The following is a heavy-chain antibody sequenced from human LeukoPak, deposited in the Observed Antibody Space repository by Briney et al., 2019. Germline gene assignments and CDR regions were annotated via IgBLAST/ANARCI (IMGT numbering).Heavy chain of an antibody. V-gene: IGHV4-59*08. Sequence: SETLSLTCTVSGDSIGRYYWAWIRQPPGKGLEWIGYIYYSGTTKYNPSLKSRFTISVDTSKSQFSLNVRSVTAADTAVYYCARPPFSDTEAFDSGGQGPLVTVSS. CDR2: IYYSGTT. CDR1: GDSIGRYY. CDR3: ARPPFSDTEAFDS. J-gene: IGHJ4*02. D-gene: IGHD5-18*01.